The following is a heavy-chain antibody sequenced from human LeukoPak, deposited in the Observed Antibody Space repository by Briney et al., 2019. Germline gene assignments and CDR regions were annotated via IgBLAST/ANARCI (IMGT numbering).Heavy chain of an antibody. J-gene: IGHJ4*02. D-gene: IGHD3-22*01. CDR3: ARDYDSSGYPIS. CDR2: ISYDGSNK. Sequence: GGSLRLSCAASGFTFSSYAMHWVRQAPGKGLEWVAVISYDGSNKYYADSVKGRFTISRDNSKNTLYLQMNSLRAEDTAVYYCARDYDSSGYPISWGQGTLVTASS. V-gene: IGHV3-30-3*01. CDR1: GFTFSSYA.